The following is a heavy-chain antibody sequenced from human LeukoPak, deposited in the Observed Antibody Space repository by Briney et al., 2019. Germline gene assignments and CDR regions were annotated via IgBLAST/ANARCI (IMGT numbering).Heavy chain of an antibody. CDR2: ISYDGSNK. CDR3: ARGPYYYDSSGYPLPY. CDR1: GFTFSSYA. D-gene: IGHD3-22*01. V-gene: IGHV3-30-3*01. J-gene: IGHJ4*02. Sequence: PGGSLRLSCAASGFTFSSYAMHWVRQAPGKGLEWVAVISYDGSNKYYADSVKGRFTISRDNSKNTLYLQMNSLRAEDTAVYYCARGPYYYDSSGYPLPYWGQGTLVTVSS.